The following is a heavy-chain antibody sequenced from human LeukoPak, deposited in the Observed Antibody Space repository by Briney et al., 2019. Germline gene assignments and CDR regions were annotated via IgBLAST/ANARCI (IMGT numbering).Heavy chain of an antibody. CDR3: TRVVGANTALWFDP. V-gene: IGHV1-18*01. CDR1: GYTFTSYG. Sequence: ASVKVSCKASGYTFTSYGISWVRQAPGQGLEWMGWISAYNGNTNYAQKFQGRVTMTRDTSISTAYMELSRLTSDDTAVYYCTRVVGANTALWFDPWGQGTLVTVSS. D-gene: IGHD1-26*01. CDR2: ISAYNGNT. J-gene: IGHJ5*02.